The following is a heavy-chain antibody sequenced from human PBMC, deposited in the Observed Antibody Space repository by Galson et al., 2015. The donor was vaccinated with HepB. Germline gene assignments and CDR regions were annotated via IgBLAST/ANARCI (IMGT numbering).Heavy chain of an antibody. V-gene: IGHV3-7*03. CDR2: IKEDGSAK. CDR3: ARWGFGEFIYHYYGLDV. D-gene: IGHD3-10*01. CDR1: GFTFSNYW. J-gene: IGHJ6*02. Sequence: SLRLSCAASGFTFSNYWMSWVRQAPGKGLEWVANIKEDGSAKYYVDSVKGRFTISRDNAKNSLYLQMNSLRAEDTAVYYCARWGFGEFIYHYYGLDVWGHGTTVTVSS.